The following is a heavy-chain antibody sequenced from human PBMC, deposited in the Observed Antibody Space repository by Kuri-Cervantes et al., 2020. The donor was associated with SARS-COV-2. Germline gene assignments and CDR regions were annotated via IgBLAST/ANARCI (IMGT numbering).Heavy chain of an antibody. CDR3: ARRGVVTSYFDL. V-gene: IGHV5-51*01. CDR1: GYTFSGNW. D-gene: IGHD2-21*02. J-gene: IGHJ2*01. CDR2: IYPGDSDT. Sequence: KVSCKGSGYTFSGNWIGWVRQMPGKGLEWMGIIYPGDSDTRYSPSFQGQVTISADKSISTAYLQWSSLKASDTAMYYCARRGVVTSYFDLWGRGTLVTVSS.